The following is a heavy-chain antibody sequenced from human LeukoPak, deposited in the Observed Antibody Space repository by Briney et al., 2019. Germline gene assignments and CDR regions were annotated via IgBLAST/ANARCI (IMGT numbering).Heavy chain of an antibody. CDR3: ARVPPLRYYNILTGYYTVYYFDY. CDR2: MNPNSGNT. J-gene: IGHJ4*02. D-gene: IGHD3-9*01. V-gene: IGHV1-8*01. Sequence: ASVKVSCKASGYTFTSYDINWVRQATGQGLEWMGWMNPNSGNTGYAQKFQGRVTMTRNTSISTAYMELSSLRSEDTAVYYCARVPPLRYYNILTGYYTVYYFDYWGQGTLVTVSS. CDR1: GYTFTSYD.